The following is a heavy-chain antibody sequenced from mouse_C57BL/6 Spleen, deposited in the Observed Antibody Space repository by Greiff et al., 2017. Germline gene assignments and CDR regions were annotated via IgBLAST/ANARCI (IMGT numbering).Heavy chain of an antibody. CDR2: IDPSDSET. Sequence: VQLQQPGAELVRPGSSVKLSCKASGYTFPSYWMHWVKQRPIQGLEWIGNIDPSDSETHYNQKFKDKATLTVDKSSSTAYMQLSSLTSEDSAVYYCARSGVVATDYAMDYWGQGTSVTVSS. D-gene: IGHD1-1*01. CDR3: ARSGVVATDYAMDY. J-gene: IGHJ4*01. CDR1: GYTFPSYW. V-gene: IGHV1-52*01.